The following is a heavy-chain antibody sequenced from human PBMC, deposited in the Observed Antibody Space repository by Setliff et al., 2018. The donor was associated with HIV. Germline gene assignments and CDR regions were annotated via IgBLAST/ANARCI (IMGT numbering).Heavy chain of an antibody. CDR2: IYASGRT. D-gene: IGHD6-13*01. V-gene: IGHV4-61*09. CDR1: GGSISSGTYY. J-gene: IGHJ6*03. CDR3: ACGAAAGTDYYYYYYMDV. Sequence: SETLSLTCTVSGGSISSGTYYWSWIRQPAGKGLEWLGHIYASGRTNYSPSLMSRITISVDTSRNQFSLKLSSVTAADTAVYYCACGAAAGTDYYYYYYMDVWGKGTTVTVSS.